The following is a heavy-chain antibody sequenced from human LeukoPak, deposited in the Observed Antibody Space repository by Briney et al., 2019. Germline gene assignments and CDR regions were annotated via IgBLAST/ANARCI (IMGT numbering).Heavy chain of an antibody. V-gene: IGHV4-39*01. CDR3: ARLPSLYYGSGNYYRPRHFDY. CDR2: IYYSGST. Sequence: PSETLSLTCTVSGGSISSSSYYWGWIRQPPGKGLEWIGSIYYSGSTYYNPSLKSRVTISVDTSKNQFSLKLSSVTAADTAVYYCARLPSLYYGSGNYYRPRHFDYWGQGTLVTVSS. CDR1: GGSISSSSYY. J-gene: IGHJ4*02. D-gene: IGHD3-10*01.